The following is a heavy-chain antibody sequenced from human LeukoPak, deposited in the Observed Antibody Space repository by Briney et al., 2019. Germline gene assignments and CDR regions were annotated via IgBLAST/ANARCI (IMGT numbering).Heavy chain of an antibody. D-gene: IGHD3-9*01. CDR2: IYNTRNT. Sequence: SETLSLTCTVSGGAISSYYWTWIRQPPGKGLEWIGFIYNTRNTNYNPSLKSRVTISFDTSKNQFSLKLSSVTAADTAVYYCARRNILTEGEAFDIWGQGTMVTVSS. CDR3: ARRNILTEGEAFDI. V-gene: IGHV4-59*08. CDR1: GGAISSYY. J-gene: IGHJ3*02.